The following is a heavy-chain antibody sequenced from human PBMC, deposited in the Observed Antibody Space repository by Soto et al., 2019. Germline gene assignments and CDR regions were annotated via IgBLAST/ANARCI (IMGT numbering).Heavy chain of an antibody. CDR1: GFPLSTYG. CDR3: ARIRGYWYGLDV. J-gene: IGHJ6*02. CDR2: ITGTGGDT. Sequence: EVQLLESGGGLVQPGGSLRLSCAASGFPLSTYGMSWVRQAPGKGLEWVSSITGTGGDTYYADSVKGRFTSSRDNSNNMLYLQMNSLRLEDTAVSYCARIRGYWYGLDVWGQWTTITVSS. V-gene: IGHV3-23*01.